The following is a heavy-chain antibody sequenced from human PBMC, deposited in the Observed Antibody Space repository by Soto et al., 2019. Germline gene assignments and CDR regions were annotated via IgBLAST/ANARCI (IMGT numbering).Heavy chain of an antibody. Sequence: GGSLRLSCAASGFSFTNFAMSWVRQAPGRGLEWVAGIGASGDITWYADSVKGRLSISRDNSKNTLYLQLNSLRFEDTAVYYCAKDDFTDRGDDYFDYWGPGTLVTVSS. D-gene: IGHD2-21*02. J-gene: IGHJ4*02. V-gene: IGHV3-23*01. CDR2: IGASGDIT. CDR1: GFSFTNFA. CDR3: AKDDFTDRGDDYFDY.